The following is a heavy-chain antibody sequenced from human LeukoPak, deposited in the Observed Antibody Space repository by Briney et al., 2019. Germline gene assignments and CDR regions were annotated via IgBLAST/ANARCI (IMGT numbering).Heavy chain of an antibody. CDR2: AYYRSQWYN. J-gene: IGHJ4*02. D-gene: IGHD3-10*01. CDR3: AREEAGTYGFQY. Sequence: SQTLSLTCAIFGDSVSSNSGAWNWIRQSPSRGLEWLGRAYYRSQWYNDYAFSVKGRIVINADTSKNHFSLQLNSVTPEDTAVYYCAREEAGTYGFQYWGQGTLVTVSS. V-gene: IGHV6-1*01. CDR1: GDSVSSNSGA.